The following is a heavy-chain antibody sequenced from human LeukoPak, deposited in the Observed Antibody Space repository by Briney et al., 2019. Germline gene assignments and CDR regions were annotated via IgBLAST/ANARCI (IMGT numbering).Heavy chain of an antibody. J-gene: IGHJ3*02. D-gene: IGHD3-16*02. V-gene: IGHV3-7*03. CDR1: GFTFSSYW. CDR2: IKQDGSEK. Sequence: LGGSLRLSCAASGFTFSSYWMSWVRQAPGKGLEWVANIKQDGSEKYYVDSVKGRFTISRDNAKNSLYLQMNSLRAEDTAVYYCASGPTTCYDYVWGSYRCGAFDIWGQGTMVTVSS. CDR3: ASGPTTCYDYVWGSYRCGAFDI.